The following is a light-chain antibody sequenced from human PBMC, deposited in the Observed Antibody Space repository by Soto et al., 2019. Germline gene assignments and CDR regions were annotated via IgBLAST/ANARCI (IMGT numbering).Light chain of an antibody. CDR1: QSVSSSY. CDR3: QQYDISPTT. V-gene: IGKV3-20*01. Sequence: EIVLTQSPGTLSLSPGERATLSCRASQSVSSSYLAWYQQKAGQAPRLLIYGASSRATGIPDRFSGSGSGTDFTLTISRLEPEDFAVYYCQQYDISPTTFGQGTKVEIK. CDR2: GAS. J-gene: IGKJ1*01.